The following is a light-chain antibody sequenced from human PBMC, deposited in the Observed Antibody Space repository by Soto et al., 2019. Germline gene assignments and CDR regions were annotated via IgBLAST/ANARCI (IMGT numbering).Light chain of an antibody. CDR1: ESVSSN. J-gene: IGKJ1*01. V-gene: IGKV3-20*01. Sequence: EIVMTQPPATLSVSPGERVTLSCRASESVSSNLAWYQQKPGQAPRLLIYGASNRATGIPDRFSGSGSGTDFTLTISRLEPEDFAVYYCQQYGSSGTFGQGTKVDIK. CDR3: QQYGSSGT. CDR2: GAS.